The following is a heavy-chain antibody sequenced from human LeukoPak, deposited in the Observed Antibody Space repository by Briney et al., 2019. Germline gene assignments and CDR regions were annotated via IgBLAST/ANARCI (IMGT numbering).Heavy chain of an antibody. CDR3: ARGRYDFWSGYSPKPSYFDY. CDR1: GGSFSGYY. D-gene: IGHD3-3*01. CDR2: INHSGST. Sequence: SETLSLTCAVYGGSFSGYYWSWIRQPPGKGLEWIGEINHSGSTNYNPSFKSRVTISVDTSKNQFSLKLSSVTAADTAVYYCARGRYDFWSGYSPKPSYFDYWGQGTLVTVSS. J-gene: IGHJ4*02. V-gene: IGHV4-34*01.